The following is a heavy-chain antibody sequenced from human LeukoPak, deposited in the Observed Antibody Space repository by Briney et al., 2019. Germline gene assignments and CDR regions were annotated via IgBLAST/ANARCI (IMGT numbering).Heavy chain of an antibody. Sequence: PGGSLRLSCAASGFTFDDYAMHWVRQAPGKGLEWVSGISWNSGSIGYADSVKGRFTISRDNAKNSLYLQMNSLRAEDTALYYCAKEVMPNYGMDVWGQGTTVTVSS. CDR1: GFTFDDYA. CDR2: ISWNSGSI. V-gene: IGHV3-9*01. J-gene: IGHJ6*02. CDR3: AKEVMPNYGMDV. D-gene: IGHD2-2*01.